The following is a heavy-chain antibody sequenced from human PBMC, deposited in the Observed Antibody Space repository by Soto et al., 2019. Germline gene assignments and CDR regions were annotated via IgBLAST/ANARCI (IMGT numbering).Heavy chain of an antibody. V-gene: IGHV4-59*08. Sequence: PSETLSLTCSVSGGSISSSYWSWIRQPPGKGLEWIVYMYYSGSTDYNPSLKSRVSISLDTSTNQFSLKLTSVTAADTAVYYCARYTPRVPDNMGAFDIWGQGTTVT. CDR2: MYYSGST. J-gene: IGHJ3*02. D-gene: IGHD2-2*01. CDR3: ARYTPRVPDNMGAFDI. CDR1: GGSISSSY.